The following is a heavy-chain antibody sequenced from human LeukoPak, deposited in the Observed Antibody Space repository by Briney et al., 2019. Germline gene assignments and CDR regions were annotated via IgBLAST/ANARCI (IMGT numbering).Heavy chain of an antibody. D-gene: IGHD4-17*01. J-gene: IGHJ4*02. V-gene: IGHV1-18*01. CDR3: ARYGDYLTVPPLESLDY. CDR1: GYTFTYYS. CDR2: ISTYNGNT. Sequence: GASVKVSCKASGYTFTYYSISWVRQAPGQGLEWMGWISTYNGNTDYAQKLQGRVTMTRDMSTSTVYMELSSLRSEDTAVYYCARYGDYLTVPPLESLDYWGQGTLVTVSS.